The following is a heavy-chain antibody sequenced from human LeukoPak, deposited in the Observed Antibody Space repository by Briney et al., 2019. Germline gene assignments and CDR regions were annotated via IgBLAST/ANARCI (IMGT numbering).Heavy chain of an antibody. CDR3: ASLHYYDSSGYLNWLDP. D-gene: IGHD3-22*01. Sequence: PSETLSLTCTVSGGSISSYYWSWIRQPPGKGLEWIGYIYYSGSTNYNPSLKSRVTISVDTSKNQFSLKLSSVTAADTAVYYCASLHYYDSSGYLNWLDPWGQGTLVTVSS. CDR1: GGSISSYY. V-gene: IGHV4-59*01. J-gene: IGHJ5*02. CDR2: IYYSGST.